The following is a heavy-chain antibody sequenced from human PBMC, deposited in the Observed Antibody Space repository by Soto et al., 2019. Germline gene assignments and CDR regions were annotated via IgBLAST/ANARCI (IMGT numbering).Heavy chain of an antibody. CDR1: GGSFSGYY. D-gene: IGHD3-10*01. V-gene: IGHV4-34*01. Sequence: QVQLQQWGAGLLKPSETLSLTCAVYGGSFSGYYWSWIRQPPGKGLEWIGEINHGGRTNYTPSLKSRVTLSVDTCKNQFSLKLSSVTAAEAAAYCFARGRGDYFDYWGQGTLVTVSS. CDR2: INHGGRT. CDR3: ARGRGDYFDY. J-gene: IGHJ4*02.